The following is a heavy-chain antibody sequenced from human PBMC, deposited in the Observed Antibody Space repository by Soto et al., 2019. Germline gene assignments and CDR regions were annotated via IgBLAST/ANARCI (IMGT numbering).Heavy chain of an antibody. CDR1: GFTFSGYA. CDR3: ARRGSGSYYDY. CDR2: ISGSGDST. J-gene: IGHJ4*02. Sequence: EVQLLESGGGLVQPGGSLRLSCAASGFTFSGYAMRWVRQAPGKGLEWVSAISGSGDSTYYADSVKGRFTISRDNSKNTLYLQMNSRRAEDTAVYYCARRGSGSYYDYWGQGTLVTVSS. V-gene: IGHV3-23*01. D-gene: IGHD1-26*01.